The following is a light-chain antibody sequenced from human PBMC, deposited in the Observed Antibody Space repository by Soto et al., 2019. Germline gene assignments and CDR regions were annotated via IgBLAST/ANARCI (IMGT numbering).Light chain of an antibody. J-gene: IGLJ2*01. CDR3: SSYAGSNNVV. V-gene: IGLV2-8*01. Sequence: QSALTQHPSASGSPGQSVTISCTGTSSDVGVYNYVSWYQQHPGKAPKLLIYEVSKRPSGVPDRFSGSKSGNTASLTVSGLQAEDEADFYCSSYAGSNNVVFGGGTKLTVL. CDR2: EVS. CDR1: SSDVGVYNY.